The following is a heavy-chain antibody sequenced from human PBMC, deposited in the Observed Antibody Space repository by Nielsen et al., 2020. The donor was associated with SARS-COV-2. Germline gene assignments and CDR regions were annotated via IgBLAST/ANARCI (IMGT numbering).Heavy chain of an antibody. V-gene: IGHV1-3*01. J-gene: IGHJ4*02. Sequence: ASALVFCKASRYSFVSYSMHSVRQAPGQRLEWMGWINAGNGNTRYSQKFQGRVTITRDTTASTAYMELSSLRSEDTAVYYCARHLRGYIDYWGQGTLVTVSS. CDR2: INAGNGNT. CDR3: ARHLRGYIDY. CDR1: RYSFVSYS.